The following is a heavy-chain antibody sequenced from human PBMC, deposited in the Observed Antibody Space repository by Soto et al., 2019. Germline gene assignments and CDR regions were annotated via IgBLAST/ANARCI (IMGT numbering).Heavy chain of an antibody. Sequence: SETLSLTCAVYGGSFSGYYWSWIRQPPGKGLEWIGEINHSGSTNYNPSLKSRVTISVDTSKNQFSLKLSSVTAADTAVYYCARDRGYYGDYRDYYYYGMDVWGQGTTVTVSS. J-gene: IGHJ6*02. CDR2: INHSGST. D-gene: IGHD4-17*01. CDR3: ARDRGYYGDYRDYYYYGMDV. V-gene: IGHV4-34*01. CDR1: GGSFSGYY.